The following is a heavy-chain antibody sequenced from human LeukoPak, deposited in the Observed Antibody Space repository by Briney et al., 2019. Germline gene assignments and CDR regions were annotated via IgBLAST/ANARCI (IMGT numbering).Heavy chain of an antibody. CDR1: GGTFSSYT. CDR2: IIPIHGIA. CDR3: AKDVDTAMAYLFDY. D-gene: IGHD5-18*01. Sequence: SVKVSCKASGGTFSSYTISWVRQAPGKGLEWMGRIIPIHGIANYAQKFQGRVTINADKSTSTAYMELSSLRSEDTAVYYCAKDVDTAMAYLFDYWGQGTLVTVSS. J-gene: IGHJ4*02. V-gene: IGHV1-69*04.